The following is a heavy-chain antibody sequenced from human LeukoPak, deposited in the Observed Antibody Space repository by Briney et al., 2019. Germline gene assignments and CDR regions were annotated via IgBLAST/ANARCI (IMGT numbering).Heavy chain of an antibody. CDR1: GYSFTSYR. CDR2: IYPGDSDT. J-gene: IGHJ4*02. CDR3: ARQLRYFDWLIDY. D-gene: IGHD3-9*01. V-gene: IGHV5-51*01. Sequence: GESLKISCKGSGYSFTSYRIGWVRQMPGKGLEWMGIIYPGDSDTRYSPSFQGQVTISADKSITTAYLQWSSLKASDTAMYYCARQLRYFDWLIDYWGQGTLVTVSS.